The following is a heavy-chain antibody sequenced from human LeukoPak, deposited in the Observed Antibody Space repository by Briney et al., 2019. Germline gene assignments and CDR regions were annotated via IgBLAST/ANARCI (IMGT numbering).Heavy chain of an antibody. D-gene: IGHD4-23*01. J-gene: IGHJ4*02. Sequence: GRSLRLSCVASGFSFSGYGIHWVRQAPGKGLEWVAVISYDGSNKYYADSVKGRFTVSRDNSKNTLYLQMNSLRTEDTAVYYCANALDDFGGSWGQGTLVTVAS. CDR3: ANALDDFGGS. CDR1: GFSFSGYG. V-gene: IGHV3-30*18. CDR2: ISYDGSNK.